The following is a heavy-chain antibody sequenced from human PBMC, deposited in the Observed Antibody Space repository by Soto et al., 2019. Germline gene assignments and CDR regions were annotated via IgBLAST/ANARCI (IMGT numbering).Heavy chain of an antibody. CDR2: IIPIFGTA. J-gene: IGHJ3*02. V-gene: IGHV1-69*13. CDR1: GGTFSSYA. D-gene: IGHD3-22*01. Sequence: SVKVSCKASGGTFSSYAISWVRQAPGQGLEWMGGIIPIFGTANYTQKFQGRVTITADESTSTAYMELSSLRSEDTAVYYCARDWDDYYYDSSGPEDSVSAFDIWGQGTMVTVSS. CDR3: ARDWDDYYYDSSGPEDSVSAFDI.